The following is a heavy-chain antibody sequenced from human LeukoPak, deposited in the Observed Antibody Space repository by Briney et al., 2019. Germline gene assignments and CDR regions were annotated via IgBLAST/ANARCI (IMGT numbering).Heavy chain of an antibody. J-gene: IGHJ4*02. D-gene: IGHD3-9*01. CDR3: ARASVSVLRYFDWLSQGYYFDY. Sequence: SVKVSCKASGGTFSSYAISWVRQAPGQGLEWMGGIIPIFGTANYAQKFQGRVTITADESTSTAYMELSSLRSEDTAVYYCARASVSVLRYFDWLSQGYYFDYWGQGTLVTVSS. V-gene: IGHV1-69*13. CDR2: IIPIFGTA. CDR1: GGTFSSYA.